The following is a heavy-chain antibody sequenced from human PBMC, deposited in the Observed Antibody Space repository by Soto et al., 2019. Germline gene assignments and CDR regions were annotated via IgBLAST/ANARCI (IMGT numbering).Heavy chain of an antibody. CDR1: RGSFSGFY. CDR2: INHSGTT. V-gene: IGHV4-34*01. CDR3: ARGRGYVYGSNFYGLDV. D-gene: IGHD6-25*01. Sequence: SETLSLTCGVYRGSFSGFYWSWVRQTPGGGLEWIGEINHSGTTNYNPSFQNRVTISVDKSTNNFSLKMTSVTAADAAVYYCARGRGYVYGSNFYGLDVWGQGTTVTV. J-gene: IGHJ6*02.